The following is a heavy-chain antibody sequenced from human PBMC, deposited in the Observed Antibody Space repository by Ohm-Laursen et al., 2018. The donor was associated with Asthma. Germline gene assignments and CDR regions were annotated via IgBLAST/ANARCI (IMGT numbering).Heavy chain of an antibody. CDR3: ARDVMEWYLPAFDF. J-gene: IGHJ4*02. CDR2: GGSYYDGGLK. Sequence: SLRLSCAASGFTFSSYGMHWVRQAPGKGLEWVAVGGSYYDGGLKYYADSVNGRFTVSRDDSKNTLNLQMNSLRPDDTAVYYCARDVMEWYLPAFDFWGQGTLVTVSS. V-gene: IGHV3-30*03. CDR1: GFTFSSYG. D-gene: IGHD3-3*01.